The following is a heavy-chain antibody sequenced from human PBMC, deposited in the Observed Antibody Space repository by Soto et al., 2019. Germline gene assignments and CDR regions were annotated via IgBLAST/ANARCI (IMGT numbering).Heavy chain of an antibody. Sequence: ELQLVETGGGLIQTGGSLRLSCAASGFSISSNYIAWVRQPPGKGLEWVSTTFSGGNTEYAASVKGRCSISRDNYKNTLYLQMDNLRVEDTAVYYCASKPPSAIQGWAFGMDVWGQGTTVSVSS. CDR2: TFSGGNT. J-gene: IGHJ6*02. V-gene: IGHV3-53*02. CDR1: GFSISSNY. D-gene: IGHD2-21*01. CDR3: ASKPPSAIQGWAFGMDV.